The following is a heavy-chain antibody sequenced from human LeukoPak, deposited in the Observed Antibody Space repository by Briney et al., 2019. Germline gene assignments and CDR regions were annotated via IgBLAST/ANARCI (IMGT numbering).Heavy chain of an antibody. V-gene: IGHV3-64*01. J-gene: IGHJ6*03. CDR3: ARVITEGSLYYYYYMDV. Sequence: GGSLRLSCAASGFTFSSYAMRWVRQAPGKGLEYVSAISSNGGSTYYANSVKGRFTISRDNSKNTLYLQMGSLRAEDMAVYYCARVITEGSLYYYYYMDVWGKGTTVTVSS. D-gene: IGHD3-22*01. CDR2: ISSNGGST. CDR1: GFTFSSYA.